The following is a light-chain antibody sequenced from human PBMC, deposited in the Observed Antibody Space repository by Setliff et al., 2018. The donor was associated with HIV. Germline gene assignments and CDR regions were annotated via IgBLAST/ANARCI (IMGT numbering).Light chain of an antibody. CDR2: RNT. CDR3: AAWDESLFL. CDR1: SSNIGKNP. Sequence: SVLTQPPSASGTPGQRVTISCSGCSSNIGKNPVCWFQQFPGRAPKLLIYRNTERPSGVSDRFSGSKSGTSASLAISGLQSEDEADYFCAAWDESLFLFGGGTKVTVL. J-gene: IGLJ3*02. V-gene: IGLV1-44*01.